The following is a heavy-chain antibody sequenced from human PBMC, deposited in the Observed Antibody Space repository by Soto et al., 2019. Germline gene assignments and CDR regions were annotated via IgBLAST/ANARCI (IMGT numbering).Heavy chain of an antibody. J-gene: IGHJ5*02. Sequence: WGSPRLSCAASGFTFSSYCMHWVRQAPGKGLEWVAVISYDGSNKYYADSVKGRFTISRDNSKNTLYLQMNSLRAEDTAVYYCEKEGLGDTFDPWGQGNLVTVSS. CDR3: EKEGLGDTFDP. CDR2: ISYDGSNK. D-gene: IGHD6-6*01. CDR1: GFTFSSYC. V-gene: IGHV3-30*18.